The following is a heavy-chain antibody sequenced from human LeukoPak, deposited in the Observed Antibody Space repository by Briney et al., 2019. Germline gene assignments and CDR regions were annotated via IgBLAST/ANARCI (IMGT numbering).Heavy chain of an antibody. Sequence: ASVKVSYKASGYTFTSYDINWVRQATGQGLEWMGWMNPNSGNTGYAQKFQGRVTMTTDTSTSTAYMELRSLRSDDTAVYYCARRVVNDDFDYWGQGTLVTVSS. CDR3: ARRVVNDDFDY. CDR2: MNPNSGNT. J-gene: IGHJ4*02. CDR1: GYTFTSYD. V-gene: IGHV1-8*01. D-gene: IGHD2-2*01.